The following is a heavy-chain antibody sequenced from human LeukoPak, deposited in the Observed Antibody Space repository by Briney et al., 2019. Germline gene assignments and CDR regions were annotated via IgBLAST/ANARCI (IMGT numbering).Heavy chain of an antibody. J-gene: IGHJ3*02. V-gene: IGHV4-34*01. CDR3: ARAFSRSGYCSGGSCYPDAFDI. D-gene: IGHD2-15*01. Sequence: SETLSLTCAVYGGSFSGYYWSWIRQPPGKGLEWIGEINHSGSTNYNPSLKSRVTISVDTSKNQSSLKLSSVTAADTAVYYCARAFSRSGYCSGGSCYPDAFDIWGQGTMVTVSS. CDR1: GGSFSGYY. CDR2: INHSGST.